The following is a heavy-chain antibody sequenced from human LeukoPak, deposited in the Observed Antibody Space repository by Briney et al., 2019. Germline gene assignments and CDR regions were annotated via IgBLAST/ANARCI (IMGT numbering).Heavy chain of an antibody. V-gene: IGHV3-21*01. D-gene: IGHD3-22*01. CDR2: ISSSSSYI. CDR1: GFTFSSYS. Sequence: GGSLRLSCAASGFTFSSYSVNWVRQAPGKGLEWVSSISSSSSYIYYADSVKGRFTISRDNAKNSLYLQMNSLRAEDTAVYYCARDGDYYDSRGDAFDIWGQGAMVTVAS. CDR3: ARDGDYYDSRGDAFDI. J-gene: IGHJ3*02.